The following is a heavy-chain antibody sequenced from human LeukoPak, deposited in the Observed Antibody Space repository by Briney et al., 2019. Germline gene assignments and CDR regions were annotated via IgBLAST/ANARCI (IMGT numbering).Heavy chain of an antibody. Sequence: ASVKVSCKASGYTFTSYSISWVRQAPGQGLEWMGWISGHNGNTNYVQKFQGRVTMTTDTSTSTAYMQLTSLKFDDTAVYYCVRGDSWFDYWGQGTLVTVSS. CDR2: ISGHNGNT. V-gene: IGHV1-18*01. J-gene: IGHJ4*02. CDR3: VRGDSWFDY. D-gene: IGHD6-13*01. CDR1: GYTFTSYS.